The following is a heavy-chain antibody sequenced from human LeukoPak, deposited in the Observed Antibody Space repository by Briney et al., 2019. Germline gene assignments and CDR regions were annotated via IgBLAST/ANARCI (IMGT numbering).Heavy chain of an antibody. CDR3: ARAGYSYGTGYYFDY. V-gene: IGHV4-59*01. J-gene: IGHJ4*02. CDR1: GGSISSYY. D-gene: IGHD5-18*01. CDR2: IYYTGAT. Sequence: PSETLSLACTVSGGSISSYYWSWIRLPPGKGLEWIGYIYYTGATYYNPSLKSRVTISLDTSKNQFSLKLSSVTAADAAVYYCARAGYSYGTGYYFDYWGQGALVTVSS.